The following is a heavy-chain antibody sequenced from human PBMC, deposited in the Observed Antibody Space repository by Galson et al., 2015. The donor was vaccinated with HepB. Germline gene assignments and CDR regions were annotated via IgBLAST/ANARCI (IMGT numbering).Heavy chain of an antibody. J-gene: IGHJ4*02. CDR2: IKQDGSEK. D-gene: IGHD4-17*01. CDR1: GFTFSSYW. V-gene: IGHV3-7*03. CDR3: ARLEPYDYGDYPSAIDY. Sequence: SLRLSCAASGFTFSSYWMSWVRQAPGKGLEWVANIKQDGSEKYYVDSVKGRFTISRDNAKNSLYLQMNSLRAEDTAVYYCARLEPYDYGDYPSAIDYWGQGTLVTVSS.